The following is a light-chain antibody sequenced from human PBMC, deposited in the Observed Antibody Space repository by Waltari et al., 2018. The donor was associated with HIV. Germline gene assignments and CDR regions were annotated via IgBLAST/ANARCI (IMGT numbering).Light chain of an antibody. CDR2: AAS. CDR3: QQSYSTLVWT. CDR1: QSISSY. V-gene: IGKV1-39*01. Sequence: DIQLTQSPSSLSASVGARVTITCRASQSISSYLNWYQQKPGKAPKLLIYAASSLQSGVPSRFSGSGSGTDFTLTISSLQPEDFATYYCQQSYSTLVWTFGQGTKVEIK. J-gene: IGKJ1*01.